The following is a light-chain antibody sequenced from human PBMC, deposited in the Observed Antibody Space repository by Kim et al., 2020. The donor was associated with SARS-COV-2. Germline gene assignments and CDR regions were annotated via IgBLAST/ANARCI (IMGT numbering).Light chain of an antibody. CDR2: GKN. V-gene: IGLV3-19*01. Sequence: ALGQTVRNTCQGDSLRSYYASWYQQKPGQAPVLVIYGKNNRPSGIPDRFSGYSSGNTASLTITGAQAEDEADYYGNSRDSSGNHEVFGGGTQLTVL. CDR3: NSRDSSGNHEV. J-gene: IGLJ3*02. CDR1: SLRSYY.